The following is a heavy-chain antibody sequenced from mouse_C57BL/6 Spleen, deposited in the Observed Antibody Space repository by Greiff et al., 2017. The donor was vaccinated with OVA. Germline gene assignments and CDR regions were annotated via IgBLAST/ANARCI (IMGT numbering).Heavy chain of an antibody. V-gene: IGHV1-52*01. D-gene: IGHD3-2*02. J-gene: IGHJ3*01. CDR2: IDPSDSET. CDR3: ARDSSGYVGFAY. CDR1: SYTFTSYW. Sequence: QVQLQQPGAELVRPGSSVKLSCKASSYTFTSYWMHWVKQRPIQGLEWIGNIDPSDSETHYNQKFKDKATLTVDKSSSTAYMQLSSLTSEDSAVYYCARDSSGYVGFAYWGQGTLVTVSA.